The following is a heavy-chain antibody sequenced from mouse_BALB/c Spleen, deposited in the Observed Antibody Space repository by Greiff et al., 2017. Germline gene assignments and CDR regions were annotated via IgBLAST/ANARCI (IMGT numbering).Heavy chain of an antibody. CDR3: ARGYGKRYFDV. CDR1: GFTFSSFG. V-gene: IGHV5-17*02. CDR2: ISSGSSTI. D-gene: IGHD2-10*02. J-gene: IGHJ1*01. Sequence: EVKLMESGGGLVQPGGYRKLSCAASGFTFSSFGMHWVRQAPEKGLEWVAYISSGSSTIYYADTVKGRFTISRDNPKNTLFLQMTSLRSEDTAMYYCARGYGKRYFDVWGAGTTVTVSS.